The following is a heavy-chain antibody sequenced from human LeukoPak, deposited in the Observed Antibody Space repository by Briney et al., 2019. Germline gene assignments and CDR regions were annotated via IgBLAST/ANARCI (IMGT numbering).Heavy chain of an antibody. V-gene: IGHV4-34*01. J-gene: IGHJ4*02. CDR2: INHSGST. CDR1: GGSFSGYY. D-gene: IGHD2-2*03. Sequence: SETLSLTCAVYGGSFSGYYWSWIRQPPGKGLEWIGEINHSGSTNYNPSLKSRVTISVDTSKNQFSLKLSSVTAADTAVYYCARVLVDIVVVPAAICSDYWGQGTLVTVSS. CDR3: ARVLVDIVVVPAAICSDY.